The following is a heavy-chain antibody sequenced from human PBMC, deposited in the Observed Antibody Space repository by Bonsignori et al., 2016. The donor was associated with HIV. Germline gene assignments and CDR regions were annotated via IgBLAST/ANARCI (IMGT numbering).Heavy chain of an antibody. CDR3: ARGWYIDY. J-gene: IGHJ4*02. V-gene: IGHV4-59*12. D-gene: IGHD2-8*02. CDR2: VYYSGST. Sequence: QVQLQESGPGLVKPSETLSLTCTVSGGSISNYYWIWIRQPPGKGLEWIANVYYSGSTNYNPSLQSRVTISVDTSKNQFSLKLSSVTAADTAMYYCARGWYIDYWGQGTLVAVSS. CDR1: GGSISNYY.